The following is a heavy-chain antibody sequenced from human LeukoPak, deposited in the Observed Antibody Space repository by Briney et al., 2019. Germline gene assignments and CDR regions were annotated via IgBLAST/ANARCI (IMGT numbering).Heavy chain of an antibody. CDR1: GGSISSSSYY. CDR3: ARPASSGWGDAFDI. D-gene: IGHD6-19*01. Sequence: SETLSLTCAVSGGSISSSSYYWGWIRQPPGKGLEWIGSIYYSGSTYYNPSLKSRVTISVDTSKNQFSLKLSSVTAADTAVYYCARPASSGWGDAFDIWGQGTMVTVSS. CDR2: IYYSGST. J-gene: IGHJ3*02. V-gene: IGHV4-39*07.